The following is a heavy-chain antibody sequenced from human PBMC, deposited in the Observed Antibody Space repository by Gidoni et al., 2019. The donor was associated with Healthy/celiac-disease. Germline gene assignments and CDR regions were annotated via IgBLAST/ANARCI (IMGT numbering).Heavy chain of an antibody. J-gene: IGHJ4*02. Sequence: QVQLQQWGAGLLKPSETLSLTCAVYGGSFSGYYWSWIRQPPGKGLEWMVEINHSGSTNYNPSRKSRDTISVDTSKNQFSLKLSSGNAADTAVYYCARAVRWGKFDYWGQGTLVTVSS. CDR3: ARAVRWGKFDY. CDR1: GGSFSGYY. D-gene: IGHD4-17*01. CDR2: INHSGST. V-gene: IGHV4-34*01.